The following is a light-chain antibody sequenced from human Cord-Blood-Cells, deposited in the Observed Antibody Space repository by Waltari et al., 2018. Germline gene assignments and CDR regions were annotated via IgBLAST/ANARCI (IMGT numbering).Light chain of an antibody. CDR1: QSISSY. J-gene: IGKJ5*01. CDR3: QQSYSTPPIT. Sequence: LSASVGDRVTITCRASQSISSYLNWYQQKPGKAPKLLIYAASSLQSGVPSRFSGSGSGTDFTLTISSLQPEDFATYYCQQSYSTPPITFGQGTRLEIK. V-gene: IGKV1-39*01. CDR2: AAS.